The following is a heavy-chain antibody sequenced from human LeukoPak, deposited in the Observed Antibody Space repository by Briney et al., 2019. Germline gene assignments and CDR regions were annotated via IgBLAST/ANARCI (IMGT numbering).Heavy chain of an antibody. CDR1: GGSINSDGYY. Sequence: SQTLSLTCSVSGGSINSDGYYWSWIRQPPGKGLEWIGYIYHSGSTYYNPSLKSRVTMSVDTSKNQFSLKLSSVTAADTAVYYCARSCSSISCPFDYWGQGTLVTVSS. V-gene: IGHV4-30-2*01. CDR2: IYHSGST. CDR3: ARSCSSISCPFDY. D-gene: IGHD2-2*01. J-gene: IGHJ4*02.